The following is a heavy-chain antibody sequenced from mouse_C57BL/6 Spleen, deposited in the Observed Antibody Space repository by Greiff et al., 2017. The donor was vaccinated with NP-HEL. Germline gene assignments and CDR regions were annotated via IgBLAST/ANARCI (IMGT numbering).Heavy chain of an antibody. V-gene: IGHV1-82*01. CDR3: ARRGDGSYAMDY. CDR2: IYPGDGDT. D-gene: IGHD2-3*01. Sequence: VQLQQSGPELVKPGASVKISCTASGYAFSSSWMNWVKQRPGKGLEWIGRIYPGDGDTNYNGKFKGKATLTADKSSSTAYMQLSRLTSEDAAVYSCARRGDGSYAMDYWGQGTSVTVSS. J-gene: IGHJ4*01. CDR1: GYAFSSSW.